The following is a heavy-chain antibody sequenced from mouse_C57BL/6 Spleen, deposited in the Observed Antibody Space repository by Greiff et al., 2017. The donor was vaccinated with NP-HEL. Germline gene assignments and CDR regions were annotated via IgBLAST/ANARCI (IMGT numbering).Heavy chain of an antibody. CDR3: ARLLLRYYFDY. CDR1: GYTFTSYW. V-gene: IGHV1-50*01. CDR2: IDPSDSYT. Sequence: VQLQQPGAELVKPGASVKLSCKASGYTFTSYWMQWVKQRPGQGLEWIGEIDPSDSYTNYNQKFKGKATLTVDTSSSTAYMQLSSLTSEDSAVYYCARLLLRYYFDYWGQGTT. D-gene: IGHD1-1*01. J-gene: IGHJ2*01.